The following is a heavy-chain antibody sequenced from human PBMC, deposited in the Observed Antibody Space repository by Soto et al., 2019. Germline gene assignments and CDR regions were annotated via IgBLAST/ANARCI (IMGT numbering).Heavy chain of an antibody. CDR2: ISGYNGKT. Sequence: QGQLVQSGGEVKKPGASVKVSCKASGYTFSSYGISWVRQAPGQGLEWMGWISGYNGKTNYAQKVQDRVTMTTDTSTSKVYMELRSLRSDDTAVYYCAREGDVPYYYYGMDIWGQGTTVTVSS. D-gene: IGHD2-21*02. J-gene: IGHJ6*02. V-gene: IGHV1-18*01. CDR1: GYTFSSYG. CDR3: AREGDVPYYYYGMDI.